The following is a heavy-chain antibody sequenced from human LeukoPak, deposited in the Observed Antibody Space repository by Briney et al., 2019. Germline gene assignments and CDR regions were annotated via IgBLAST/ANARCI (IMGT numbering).Heavy chain of an antibody. Sequence: GGTLRLSCAASGFTFSSYGMSWVRQAPGKGLEWVSAISGSGGSTYYADSVKGRFTISRDNSKNTLYLQMNSLRVEDTAVYYCARNLIPEQLVLNFWGQGTLVTVSS. J-gene: IGHJ4*02. V-gene: IGHV3-23*01. CDR1: GFTFSSYG. CDR2: ISGSGGST. D-gene: IGHD6-13*01. CDR3: ARNLIPEQLVLNF.